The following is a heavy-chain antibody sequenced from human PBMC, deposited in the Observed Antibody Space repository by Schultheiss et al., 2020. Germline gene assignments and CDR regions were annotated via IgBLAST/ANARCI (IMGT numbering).Heavy chain of an antibody. CDR3: AREGYSSSWRDYYYYYMDV. Sequence: GGSLRLSCAATGFNVSDKYMNWVRQAPGKGLEWVSGISWNSGSIGYADSVKGRFTISRDNAKNSLYLQMNSLRAEDTAVYYCAREGYSSSWRDYYYYYMDVWGKGTTVTVSS. J-gene: IGHJ6*03. D-gene: IGHD6-13*01. CDR1: GFNVSDKY. V-gene: IGHV3-9*01. CDR2: ISWNSGSI.